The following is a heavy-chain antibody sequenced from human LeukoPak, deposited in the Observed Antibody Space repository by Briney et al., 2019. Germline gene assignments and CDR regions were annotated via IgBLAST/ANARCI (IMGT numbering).Heavy chain of an antibody. CDR3: ATDHGGAPFDY. CDR2: ISTSGSNI. D-gene: IGHD4-23*01. J-gene: IGHJ4*02. CDR1: GFTFSDYY. Sequence: PGGSLRLSCAASGFTFSDYYMSWIRQAPGKGLEWVSYISTSGSNIYYADSVKGRFTISRDNAKNTLYLQMDSLRAEDTAVYYCATDHGGAPFDYWGQGTLVTVSS. V-gene: IGHV3-11*04.